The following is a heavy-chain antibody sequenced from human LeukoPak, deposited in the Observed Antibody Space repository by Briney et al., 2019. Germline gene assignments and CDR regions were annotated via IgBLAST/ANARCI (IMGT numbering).Heavy chain of an antibody. J-gene: IGHJ5*02. CDR1: GYTFTSYY. D-gene: IGHD6-13*01. CDR3: ARDLGVAAAAQNWFDP. CDR2: INPSGGST. Sequence: ASVKVSCKASGYTFTSYYMHWVRQAPGQGLEWMGIINPSGGSTSYAQKFQGRVTMTRDMSTSTVYMELSSLRSEDTAVYYCARDLGVAAAAQNWFDPWGQGTLVTVSS. V-gene: IGHV1-46*01.